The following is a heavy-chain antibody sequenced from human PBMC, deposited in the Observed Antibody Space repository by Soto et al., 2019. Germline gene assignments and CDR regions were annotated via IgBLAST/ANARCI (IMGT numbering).Heavy chain of an antibody. J-gene: IGHJ4*02. D-gene: IGHD7-27*01. V-gene: IGHV3-64*01. CDR2: ISSNGGST. Sequence: PGXSLRLSCAASGFTFSTYAIHWVLQAPGKGLEYVSAISSNGGSTYYANSVKGRFTISRDNSKNTLYLQMGSLRAEDMAVYYCARDGALGPGDYWGQGTLVTVSS. CDR1: GFTFSTYA. CDR3: ARDGALGPGDY.